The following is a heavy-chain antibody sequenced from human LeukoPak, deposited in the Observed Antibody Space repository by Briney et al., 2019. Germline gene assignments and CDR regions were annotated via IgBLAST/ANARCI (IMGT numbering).Heavy chain of an antibody. CDR2: INHSGST. CDR3: ARITIFGVSYYYFDY. V-gene: IGHV4-34*01. CDR1: GGSFSGYY. J-gene: IGHJ4*02. D-gene: IGHD3-3*01. Sequence: SETLSLTCAVYGGSFSGYYWSWIRQPPGKGLEWIGEINHSGSTNYNPSLKSRVTISVDTSKNQFSLKLSSVTAADTAVYYCARITIFGVSYYYFDYWGQGTLVTVSS.